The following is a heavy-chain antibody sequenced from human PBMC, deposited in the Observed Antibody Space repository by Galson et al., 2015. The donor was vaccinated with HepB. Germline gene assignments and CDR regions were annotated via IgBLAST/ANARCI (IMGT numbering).Heavy chain of an antibody. D-gene: IGHD4-11*01. CDR2: ISSSGTV. V-gene: IGHV3-69-1*01. CDR3: AGDLVAVTPPPTNYMDV. J-gene: IGHJ6*03. CDR1: GFFFSDYN. Sequence: SLRLSCAASGFFFSDYNMNWVRQAPGKGLEWVSSISSSGTVYYADSLKGRSTISRDNAKNSLDLQVNSLRAEDTAVYHCAGDLVAVTPPPTNYMDVWGTGTTVTVS.